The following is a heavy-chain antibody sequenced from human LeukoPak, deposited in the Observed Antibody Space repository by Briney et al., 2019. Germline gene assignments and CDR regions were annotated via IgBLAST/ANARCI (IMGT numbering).Heavy chain of an antibody. CDR2: ISYDGSNK. CDR1: GSTFSSYA. D-gene: IGHD1-26*01. J-gene: IGHJ3*02. V-gene: IGHV3-30-3*01. CDR3: ARVMYSGSFFDAFDI. Sequence: GGSLRLSCAASGSTFSSYAMHWVRQAPGKGLEWVAVISYDGSNKYYADSVKGRFTISKDNSKNTLYLQMNSLRAEDTAVYYCARVMYSGSFFDAFDIWGQGTMVTVSS.